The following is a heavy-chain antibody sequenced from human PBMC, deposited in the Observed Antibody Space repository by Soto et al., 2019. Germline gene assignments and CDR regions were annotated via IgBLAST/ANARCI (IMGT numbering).Heavy chain of an antibody. Sequence: EVQLLQSGGGLVTPEGSLRLSCAASGFTFNSYTMNWVRQAPGKGLEWVSSISSSSRHIYYAASVKGRFTISRDNAKNSLYRQMNSLRAEDTALYYCARDSGTYYYSFDYWGQGTLVTVSS. D-gene: IGHD1-26*01. V-gene: IGHV3-21*01. CDR1: GFTFNSYT. J-gene: IGHJ4*02. CDR3: ARDSGTYYYSFDY. CDR2: ISSSSRHI.